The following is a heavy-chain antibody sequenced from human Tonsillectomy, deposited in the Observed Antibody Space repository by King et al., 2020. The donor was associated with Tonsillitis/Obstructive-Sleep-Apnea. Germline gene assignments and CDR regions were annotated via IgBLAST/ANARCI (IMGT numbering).Heavy chain of an antibody. CDR1: AFTFSTYS. J-gene: IGHJ1*01. V-gene: IGHV3-48*02. Sequence: VQLVESGGGLVQPGGSLRLSCAASAFTFSTYSINWVRQAPGKGLEWVSYIISSSSTIYYADSVKGRFTISRDNAKNSLYLQMNSLRDEDTAVYYCASLKYFQHWGQGTLVTVSS. CDR2: IISSSSTI. CDR3: ASLKYFQH. D-gene: IGHD3-9*01.